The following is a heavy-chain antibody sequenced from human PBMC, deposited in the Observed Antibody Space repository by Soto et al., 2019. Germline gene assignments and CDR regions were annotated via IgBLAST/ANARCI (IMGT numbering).Heavy chain of an antibody. CDR3: AREQTNTFYYYYDRMDV. CDR2: ISAYNGNT. J-gene: IGHJ6*02. Sequence: ASVKVSCKASGYTFTSYGISWVRQAPGQGLEWMGWISAYNGNTNYAQKLQGRVTMTTDTSTSTAYMELRSLRSDDTAVYYCAREQTNTFYYYYDRMDVWGQGTTVPVSS. D-gene: IGHD2-8*01. V-gene: IGHV1-18*01. CDR1: GYTFTSYG.